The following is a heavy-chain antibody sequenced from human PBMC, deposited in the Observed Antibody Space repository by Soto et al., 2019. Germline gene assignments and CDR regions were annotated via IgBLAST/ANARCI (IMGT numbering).Heavy chain of an antibody. CDR1: GGSISSGGYY. CDR3: AREVGGWDSSPPLGFDY. D-gene: IGHD3-16*01. J-gene: IGHJ4*02. Sequence: SETLSLTCTVSGGSISSGGYYWSWIRQHPGKGLEWIGYIYYSGSTYYNPSLKSRVTISVDTSKNQFSLKLSSVTAADTAVYYCAREVGGWDSSPPLGFDYWGQGTLVTVSS. CDR2: IYYSGST. V-gene: IGHV4-31*03.